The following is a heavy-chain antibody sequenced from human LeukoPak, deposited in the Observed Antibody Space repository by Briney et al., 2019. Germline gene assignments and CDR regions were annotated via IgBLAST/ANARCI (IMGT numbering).Heavy chain of an antibody. CDR2: INTNTGNP. D-gene: IGHD2-8*01. V-gene: IGHV7-4-1*02. CDR3: ARGPYCTNGVCSVFDP. Sequence: ASVKVSCKASGYTFTSYAMSWVRQAPGQGLEWMGWINTNTGNPTYAQGFTGRFVFSLDTSVSTAYLQISSLKAEDTAVYYCARGPYCTNGVCSVFDPWGQGTLVTVSS. J-gene: IGHJ5*02. CDR1: GYTFTSYA.